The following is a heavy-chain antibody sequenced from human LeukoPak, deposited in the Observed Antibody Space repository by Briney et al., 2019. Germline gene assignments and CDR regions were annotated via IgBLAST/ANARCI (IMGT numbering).Heavy chain of an antibody. J-gene: IGHJ4*02. Sequence: SETLSLTCTVSGGSISTYYWSWIRQPPGKGLEWIGFVYYSGSTEYNPSLASRVTMSVDTSRAQFFLRLSPVTAADTAIYYCASRPADTTWYGVFDYWSQGTLVTVSS. CDR3: ASRPADTTWYGVFDY. V-gene: IGHV4-59*01. CDR1: GGSISTYY. D-gene: IGHD3-10*01. CDR2: VYYSGST.